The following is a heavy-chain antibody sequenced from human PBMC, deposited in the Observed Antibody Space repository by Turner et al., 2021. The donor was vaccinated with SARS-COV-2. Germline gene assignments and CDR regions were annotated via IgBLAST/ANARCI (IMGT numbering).Heavy chain of an antibody. V-gene: IGHV3-30*18. CDR2: ISYDVINK. Sequence: QVRLVESGGGVVQPRRSLRLSCAAPGFTFSRYGMHWVRQAPGKELEWVAVISYDVINKYYADSVKGRFTISRDNSKNTLYLQMNSLRADDTAVYYCAKLFFSYDYYAVYFDYWGQGTLVTVSS. D-gene: IGHD5-18*01. CDR3: AKLFFSYDYYAVYFDY. J-gene: IGHJ4*02. CDR1: GFTFSRYG.